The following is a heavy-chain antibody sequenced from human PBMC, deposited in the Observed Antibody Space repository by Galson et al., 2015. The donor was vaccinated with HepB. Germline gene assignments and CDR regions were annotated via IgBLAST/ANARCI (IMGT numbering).Heavy chain of an antibody. CDR3: ARDRAVVVIAATGFDS. J-gene: IGHJ4*02. CDR2: ISNRGDTI. D-gene: IGHD2-15*01. Sequence: SLRLSCAASGFTFSRSNMNWVRQAPGKGLEWVAYISNRGDTIHYADSVKGRFTISRDNANNSIYLQMNSLRAEDTALYFCARDRAVVVIAATGFDSWGQGTLVTVSS. V-gene: IGHV3-48*01. CDR1: GFTFSRSN.